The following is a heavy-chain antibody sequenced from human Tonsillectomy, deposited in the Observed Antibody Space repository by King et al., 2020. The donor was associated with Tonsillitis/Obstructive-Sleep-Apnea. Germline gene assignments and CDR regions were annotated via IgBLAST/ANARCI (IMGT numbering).Heavy chain of an antibody. Sequence: VQLQQWGAGLLKPSETLSLTCAVYGGSFSGYYWSWIRQPPGKGLEWIGEINHSGSTNYNPSLNSRVTISVDTSKHQLSLKLSSVTAADTAVYYCARGDFVVVVAASNYYYYMDVWGKGTTVTVSS. J-gene: IGHJ6*03. CDR2: INHSGST. CDR1: GGSFSGYY. V-gene: IGHV4-34*01. CDR3: ARGDFVVVVAASNYYYYMDV. D-gene: IGHD2-15*01.